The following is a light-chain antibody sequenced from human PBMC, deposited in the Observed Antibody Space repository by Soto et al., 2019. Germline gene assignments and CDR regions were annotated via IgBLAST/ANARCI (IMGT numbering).Light chain of an antibody. CDR3: ETWDSNTVV. J-gene: IGLJ2*01. CDR1: SGHSSYI. Sequence: QLVLTQSSSASASLGSSVTLTCTLSSGHSSYIIAWHQQQPGKAPRYLMKLEGSGSYNKGSGVPDRFSGSCSGADRYLTISSLQSEDEADYYCETWDSNTVVFGGGTKVTVL. CDR2: LEGSGSY. V-gene: IGLV4-60*03.